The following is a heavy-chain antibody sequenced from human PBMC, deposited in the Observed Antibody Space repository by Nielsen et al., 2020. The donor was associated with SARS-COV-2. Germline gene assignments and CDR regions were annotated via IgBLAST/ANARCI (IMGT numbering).Heavy chain of an antibody. CDR3: AMGFGSWSGPGY. J-gene: IGHJ1*01. CDR1: GYTISSYG. V-gene: IGHV1-3*01. Sequence: ASVKVSCKASGYTISSYGIHWVRQAPGQRLEWMGWIDGGKANTKYSQNFQGRVSIIRDTSASTAYMELSSLRSEDTAVYYCAMGFGSWSGPGYWGQGTLVIVST. CDR2: IDGGKANT. D-gene: IGHD2-15*01.